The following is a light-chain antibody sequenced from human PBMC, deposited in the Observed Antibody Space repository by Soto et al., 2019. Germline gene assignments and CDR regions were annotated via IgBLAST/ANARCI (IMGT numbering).Light chain of an antibody. CDR2: VAS. CDR3: QQSFNTPLT. V-gene: IGKV1-39*01. CDR1: QSVGRF. J-gene: IGKJ4*01. Sequence: DIQMTQSPSSLSASVGDRVTITCRASQSVGRFLNWYQQKPGKAPTVLINVASTLRSGVPSRFSGSGSGTDFNLTINSLQPEDFATYFCQQSFNTPLTLGGGTKVDIK.